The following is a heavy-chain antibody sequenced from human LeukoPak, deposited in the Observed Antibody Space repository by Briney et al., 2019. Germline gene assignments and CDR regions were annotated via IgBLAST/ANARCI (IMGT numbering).Heavy chain of an antibody. CDR1: GYTFTGYY. V-gene: IGHV1-2*02. CDR3: ATDVVGAFDI. Sequence: GASVTVSCKASGYTFTGYYMHWVRQAPGQGLEWMGWINLNSGGTNYAQKFQGRVTMTRDTSISTAYMELSSLRSEDTAVYYCATDVVGAFDIWGQGTMVTVSS. D-gene: IGHD2-15*01. J-gene: IGHJ3*02. CDR2: INLNSGGT.